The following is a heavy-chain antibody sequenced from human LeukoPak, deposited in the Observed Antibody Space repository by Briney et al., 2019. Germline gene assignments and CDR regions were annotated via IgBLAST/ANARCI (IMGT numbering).Heavy chain of an antibody. D-gene: IGHD6-19*01. CDR2: IKQDGSEK. Sequence: PGGSLRLSCAASGFTFSSYWMSWVRQAPGKGLEWVASIKQDGSEKYYVDSVKGRFTVSRDNAGNSLYLQMNSLRAEDTAVYYCARFSYNSGWAIDYWGQGTLVTVSS. CDR3: ARFSYNSGWAIDY. J-gene: IGHJ4*02. CDR1: GFTFSSYW. V-gene: IGHV3-7*01.